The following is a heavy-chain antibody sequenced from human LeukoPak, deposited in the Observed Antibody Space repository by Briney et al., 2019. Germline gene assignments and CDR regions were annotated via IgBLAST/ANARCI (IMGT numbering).Heavy chain of an antibody. CDR3: AKWASTYGTYNFDS. D-gene: IGHD2-8*01. J-gene: IGHJ4*02. Sequence: GGSLRLSCAVSGFTFSNYAMSWVRQVPGKGLQWVSSISGSGVSTYYAESVKGRFTISRDNSKNTVYLQMNSLRDEDTAIYYCAKWASTYGTYNFDSLGQGTLVTVSS. V-gene: IGHV3-23*01. CDR1: GFTFSNYA. CDR2: ISGSGVST.